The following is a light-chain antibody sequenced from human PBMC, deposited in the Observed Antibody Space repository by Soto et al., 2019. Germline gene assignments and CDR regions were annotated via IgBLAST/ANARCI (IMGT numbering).Light chain of an antibody. V-gene: IGLV2-14*01. Sequence: QSALTQPASVSGSPGQSITISCTGTSSDVGGYNYVSWYQQHPGKAPKLMIYDVSNRPSGVSNRFSGSKSGNTASLTISGLQAEDEADYYCSSYTSSSRVFGGGTNLTV. J-gene: IGLJ2*01. CDR2: DVS. CDR1: SSDVGGYNY. CDR3: SSYTSSSRV.